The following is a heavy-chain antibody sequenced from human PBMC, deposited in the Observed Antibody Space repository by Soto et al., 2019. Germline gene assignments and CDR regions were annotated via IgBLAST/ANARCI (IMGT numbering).Heavy chain of an antibody. V-gene: IGHV3-66*01. Sequence: PGGSLRLSCAASGFTVSSNYMSWVRQAPGKGLEWVSVIYSGGSTYYADSVKGRFTISRDNSKNTLYLQMNSLRAEDTAVYYCASMLNEQLVQVDYYYGMDVWGQGTTVTVSS. J-gene: IGHJ6*02. CDR3: ASMLNEQLVQVDYYYGMDV. CDR1: GFTVSSNY. CDR2: IYSGGST. D-gene: IGHD6-13*01.